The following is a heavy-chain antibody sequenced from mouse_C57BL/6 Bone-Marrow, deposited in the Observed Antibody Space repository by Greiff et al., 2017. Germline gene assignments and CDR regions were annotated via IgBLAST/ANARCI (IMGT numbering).Heavy chain of an antibody. CDR2: ISSGGGYT. J-gene: IGHJ3*01. Sequence: EVQLVESGGDLVKPGGSLKLSCAASGFTFSSYGMSWVRQTPDKSLEWVATISSGGGYTYYPDRVKGRFTISRDNANMTLYLQMSSLKSEDTAMYYCARQGAYWGQGTLVTVSA. CDR1: GFTFSSYG. V-gene: IGHV5-6*01. CDR3: ARQGAY.